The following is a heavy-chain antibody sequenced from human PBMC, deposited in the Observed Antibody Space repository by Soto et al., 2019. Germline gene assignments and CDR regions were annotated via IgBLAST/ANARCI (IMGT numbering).Heavy chain of an antibody. CDR1: GYTFATYW. CDR2: IYPSDSDT. CDR3: ARDGLSSSSSFDD. D-gene: IGHD6-6*01. Sequence: GESLKISCTGSGYTFATYWIAWVRQMPGKGLEWMGIIYPSDSDTRYSPSFQGQVTISADKSITTAYLQWNSLKASDTAMYYCARDGLSSSSSFDDWGQGTRVTVAS. J-gene: IGHJ4*02. V-gene: IGHV5-51*01.